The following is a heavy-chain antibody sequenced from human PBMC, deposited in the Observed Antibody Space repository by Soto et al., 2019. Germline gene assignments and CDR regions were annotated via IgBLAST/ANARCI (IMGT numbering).Heavy chain of an antibody. CDR3: ARIYGDYRGPDY. CDR1: GFTFSSYG. J-gene: IGHJ4*02. Sequence: QVQLVESGGGVVQPGRSLRLSCAASGFTFSSYGMHWVRQAPGKRLEWVAVIWYDGSNKYYADSVKGRFTISRDNSKNTLYLQMNSLRAEDTAVYYCARIYGDYRGPDYWGQGTLVTVSS. V-gene: IGHV3-33*01. CDR2: IWYDGSNK. D-gene: IGHD4-17*01.